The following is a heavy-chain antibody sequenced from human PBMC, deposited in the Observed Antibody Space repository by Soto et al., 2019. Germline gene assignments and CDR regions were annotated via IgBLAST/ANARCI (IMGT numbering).Heavy chain of an antibody. Sequence: PGGSLRLSCAASGFTFSSYGMHWVRQAPGKGLEWVAGIWYDGSNKYYADSVKGRFTISRDNSKNTLYLQMNSLRAEDAAVYYCARDSDGVVATSGDFDPWGQGTLVTVSS. V-gene: IGHV3-33*01. CDR3: ARDSDGVVATSGDFDP. J-gene: IGHJ5*02. D-gene: IGHD5-12*01. CDR2: IWYDGSNK. CDR1: GFTFSSYG.